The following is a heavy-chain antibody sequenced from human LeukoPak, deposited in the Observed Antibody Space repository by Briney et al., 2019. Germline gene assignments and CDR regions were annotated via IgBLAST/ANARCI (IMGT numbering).Heavy chain of an antibody. J-gene: IGHJ5*02. Sequence: ASVKVSCKTSGYSFTDYYMHWVRQAPGQGLEWMGWINPNSGGTSSAQKFQGRVTMTRDTSITTVYMEVSWLTSDDTAIYYCARADRLDGGPYLIGPWGQGTLVTISS. D-gene: IGHD2-21*01. CDR2: INPNSGGT. CDR3: ARADRLDGGPYLIGP. V-gene: IGHV1-2*02. CDR1: GYSFTDYY.